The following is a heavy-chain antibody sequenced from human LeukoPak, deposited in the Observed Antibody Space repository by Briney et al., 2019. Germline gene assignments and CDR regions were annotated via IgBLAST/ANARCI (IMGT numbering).Heavy chain of an antibody. D-gene: IGHD3-9*01. V-gene: IGHV3-23*01. CDR2: ITGSGTST. Sequence: GASLRLSCVASGFTFSNYAMSWVRQAPGKGLGWVSAITGSGTSTYYADSLKGRFTISRDNSKNTVFLQMNSLRHEDTAIYYCVIWGDYGVLTGYYVPGYWGQGTLVTVSS. CDR3: VIWGDYGVLTGYYVPGY. J-gene: IGHJ4*02. CDR1: GFTFSNYA.